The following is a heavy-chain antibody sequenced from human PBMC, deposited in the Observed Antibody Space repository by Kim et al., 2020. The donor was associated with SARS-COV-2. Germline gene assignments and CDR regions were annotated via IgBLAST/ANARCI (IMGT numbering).Heavy chain of an antibody. CDR3: ARGRGDFWSGYLGGTPFDY. J-gene: IGHJ4*01. CDR1: GGSFSGYY. CDR2: INHSGST. D-gene: IGHD3-3*01. V-gene: IGHV4-34*01. Sequence: SQTLSLTCAVYGGSFSGYYWSWIRQPPGKGLEWIGEINHSGSTNYNPSLKSRVTISVDTSKNQFSLKLSSVTAADTAVYYCARGRGDFWSGYLGGTPFDY.